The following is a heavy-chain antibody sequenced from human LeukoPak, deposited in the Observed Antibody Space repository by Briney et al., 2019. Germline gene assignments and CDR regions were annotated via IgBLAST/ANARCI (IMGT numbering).Heavy chain of an antibody. D-gene: IGHD1-26*01. V-gene: IGHV3-33*01. J-gene: IGHJ4*02. CDR2: IWYDGSNE. Sequence: GGSLRLSCAASGFTFSSYGMRWVRQAPGKGLEWVAVIWYDGSNENYADSVKGRFTISRDNSKKTMYLQMNSLRAEDTAVYYCARQGIVGANRGGWFDYWGQGTLVTVSS. CDR1: GFTFSSYG. CDR3: ARQGIVGANRGGWFDY.